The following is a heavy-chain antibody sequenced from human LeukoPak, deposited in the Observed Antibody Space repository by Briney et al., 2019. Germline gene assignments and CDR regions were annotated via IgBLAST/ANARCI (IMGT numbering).Heavy chain of an antibody. CDR1: GYTFTGYF. V-gene: IGHV1-2*02. Sequence: ASVKVSCKASGYTFTGYFIHWVRQAPGQGLEWMGWISPDNGGTSYAQKFQGRVTMTRDTSISAAYMELSRLRSDDTAVYYCARDQGGYSGFDYDCWGQGTLFTVSS. J-gene: IGHJ4*02. D-gene: IGHD5-12*01. CDR3: ARDQGGYSGFDYDC. CDR2: ISPDNGGT.